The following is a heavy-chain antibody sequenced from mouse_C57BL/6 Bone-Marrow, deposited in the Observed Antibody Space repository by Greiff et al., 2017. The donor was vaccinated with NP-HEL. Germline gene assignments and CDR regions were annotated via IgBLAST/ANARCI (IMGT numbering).Heavy chain of an antibody. CDR1: GFTFSDYY. J-gene: IGHJ2*01. CDR3: ARHPPYYVSSSYFDY. D-gene: IGHD1-1*01. V-gene: IGHV5-12*01. Sequence: DVMLVESGGGLVQPGGSLKLSCAASGFTFSDYYMYWVRQTPEKRLEWVAYISNGGGSTYYLDTVKGRFTISRDNAKNTLYLQMSRLKSDDTAMYYCARHPPYYVSSSYFDYWGQGTTLTVSS. CDR2: ISNGGGST.